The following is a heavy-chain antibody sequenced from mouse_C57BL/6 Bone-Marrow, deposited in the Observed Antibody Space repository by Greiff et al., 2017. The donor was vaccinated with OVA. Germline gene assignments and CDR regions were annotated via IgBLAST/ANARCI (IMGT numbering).Heavy chain of an antibody. CDR3: ARRDYYGSRFDY. D-gene: IGHD1-1*01. Sequence: EVQGVESGGGLVKPGGSLKLSCAASGFTFSSYTMSWVRQTPEKRLEWVATISGGGGNTYYPDSVKGRFTISRDNAKNTLYLQMSSLRSEDTALYYCARRDYYGSRFDYWGQGTTLTVSS. CDR1: GFTFSSYT. CDR2: ISGGGGNT. J-gene: IGHJ2*01. V-gene: IGHV5-9*01.